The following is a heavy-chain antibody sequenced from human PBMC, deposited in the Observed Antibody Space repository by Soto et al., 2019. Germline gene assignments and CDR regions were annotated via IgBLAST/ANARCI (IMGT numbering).Heavy chain of an antibody. CDR1: AFTFSSYS. D-gene: IGHD2-8*01. J-gene: IGHJ6*01. V-gene: IGHV3-23*01. CDR3: AKVGYCTNGVCYSNYQYGMDV. CDR2: ISGSGGST. Sequence: GVLILYCAASAFTFSSYSMSWVLHPTGNRLEWVSAISGSGGSTYYADSVKGRFTISRDNTKNTLYLQMNSLRAEDTAVYYCAKVGYCTNGVCYSNYQYGMDVWGQGTTVTVSS.